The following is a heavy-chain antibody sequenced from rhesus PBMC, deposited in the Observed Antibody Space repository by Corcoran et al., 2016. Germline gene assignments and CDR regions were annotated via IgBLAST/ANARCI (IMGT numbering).Heavy chain of an antibody. CDR1: GGSLKTTY. D-gene: IGHD3-3*01. CDR2: ISATGGSS. J-gene: IGHJ4*01. V-gene: IGHV4-173*01. Sequence: QVQLQESGPGLVKPSETLSLTCAVSGGSLKTTYWTWLRQSPGKGLEWIGYISATGGSSDHNPSLRSRVTISTDTSKNQFSLNLSSLTAADTAVYYCARGIYYFDYWGQGVLVTVSS. CDR3: ARGIYYFDY.